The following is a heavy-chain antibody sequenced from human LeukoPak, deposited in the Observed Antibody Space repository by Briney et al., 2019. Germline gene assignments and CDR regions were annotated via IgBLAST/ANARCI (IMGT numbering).Heavy chain of an antibody. J-gene: IGHJ1*01. V-gene: IGHV3-9*03. CDR3: AKDGCGXDXXIDX. Sequence: GRSLRLSCAASGFTFDDYAMHWVRQAPGKGLEWVSGISWNSGRVVYADSVKGRFTISRDNAKNSLYLQMSSLRVEDMGLYYCAKDGCGXDXXIDXWGQGXLV. CDR1: GFTFDDYA. D-gene: IGHD2-21*02. CDR2: ISWNSGRV.